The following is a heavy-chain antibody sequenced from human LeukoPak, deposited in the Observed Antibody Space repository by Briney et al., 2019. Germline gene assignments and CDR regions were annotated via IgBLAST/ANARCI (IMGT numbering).Heavy chain of an antibody. D-gene: IGHD2-15*01. CDR1: GFTFSSYS. Sequence: GGSLRLSCAASGFTFSSYSMNWVRQAPGKGLEWVSSISGSSSFIYYADSVKGRFTISRDNAKNSLYLQMNSLRAEDTAMYYCARDLGGWYFDYWGQGTLVTVSS. CDR3: ARDLGGWYFDY. J-gene: IGHJ4*02. V-gene: IGHV3-21*01. CDR2: ISGSSSFI.